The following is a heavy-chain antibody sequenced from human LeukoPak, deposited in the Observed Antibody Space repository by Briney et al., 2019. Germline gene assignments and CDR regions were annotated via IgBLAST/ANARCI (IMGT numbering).Heavy chain of an antibody. J-gene: IGHJ4*02. Sequence: ASVKVSCKASRYILNNNHMHWVRQAPGQGLEWMGIINRSGESSRYAQRFQGRLTVTRDTSTSTVYMELSSLRSDDTAVYYCTTIKNDFWGQGTLVTVSS. CDR1: RYILNNNH. CDR3: TTIKNDF. V-gene: IGHV1-46*02. CDR2: INRSGESS.